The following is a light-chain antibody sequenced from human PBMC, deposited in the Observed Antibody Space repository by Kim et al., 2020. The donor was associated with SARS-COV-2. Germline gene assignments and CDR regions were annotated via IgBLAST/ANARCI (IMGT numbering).Light chain of an antibody. J-gene: IGLJ1*01. Sequence: GQRFTISCSGGSPNVGSNYVYWYQQFPGTAPKVRIYRNNQRPSGVPDRFSGSKSGTSASLAISGLRSEDEADYYCAAWDDSLSGYLFGTGTKVTVL. CDR1: SPNVGSNY. CDR3: AAWDDSLSGYL. CDR2: RNN. V-gene: IGLV1-47*01.